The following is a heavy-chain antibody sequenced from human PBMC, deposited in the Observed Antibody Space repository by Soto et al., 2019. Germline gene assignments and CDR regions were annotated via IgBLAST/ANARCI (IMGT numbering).Heavy chain of an antibody. J-gene: IGHJ4*01. Sequence: PSQTLSLTCAITGDSVSSNSAGWSWVRQSPSRGLEWLGRTYYRSKWYYEYAVSVRGRITINPDTSKNQYSLQLNSVTPEDTAVYFCARGDQYSVRIFDYWGQGTLVTVSS. V-gene: IGHV6-1*01. CDR1: GDSVSSNSAG. D-gene: IGHD1-26*01. CDR2: TYYRSKWYY. CDR3: ARGDQYSVRIFDY.